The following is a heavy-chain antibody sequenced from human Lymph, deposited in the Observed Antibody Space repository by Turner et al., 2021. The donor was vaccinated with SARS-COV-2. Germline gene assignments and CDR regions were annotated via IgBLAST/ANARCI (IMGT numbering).Heavy chain of an antibody. Sequence: QVQPVQSGAEVKKPGSSVKVSCKASGGTFSTYTISWVRQGPGQGIEWMGGIIPIFGTANYAQKFQGKVKITADESTSTAYMELSSLRSEDTAVYYCTRGETIAAHYDYWGQGTLVTVSS. CDR3: TRGETIAAHYDY. J-gene: IGHJ4*02. CDR1: GGTFSTYT. CDR2: IIPIFGTA. D-gene: IGHD6-6*01. V-gene: IGHV1-69*01.